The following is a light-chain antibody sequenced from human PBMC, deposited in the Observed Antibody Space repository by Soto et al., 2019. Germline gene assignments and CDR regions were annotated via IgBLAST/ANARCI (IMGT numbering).Light chain of an antibody. CDR3: QQRTNWPLT. J-gene: IGKJ4*01. Sequence: EIVLTQSPATPSLSPGERATLSCRASQSVSSHLAWYQHKPGQAPRLLISETSNRAAGVPARFSGSGSGTDFTLTISSLEPEDFAVYYCQQRTNWPLTFGGGTNVEVK. CDR1: QSVSSH. CDR2: ETS. V-gene: IGKV3-11*01.